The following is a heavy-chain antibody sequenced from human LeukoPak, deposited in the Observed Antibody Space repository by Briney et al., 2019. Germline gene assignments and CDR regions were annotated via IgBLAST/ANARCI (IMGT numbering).Heavy chain of an antibody. J-gene: IGHJ4*02. CDR2: IYPGDSDT. Sequence: GESLKISCKGSGYSFTRYWIGWVRQTPGKGLEWMGIIYPGDSDTRYGPSFQGQVTISADKSISTAYLQWRSLKASDSAIYYCAKNTGEGSYFDHWGQGALVTVSS. CDR1: GYSFTRYW. D-gene: IGHD3-16*01. V-gene: IGHV5-51*01. CDR3: AKNTGEGSYFDH.